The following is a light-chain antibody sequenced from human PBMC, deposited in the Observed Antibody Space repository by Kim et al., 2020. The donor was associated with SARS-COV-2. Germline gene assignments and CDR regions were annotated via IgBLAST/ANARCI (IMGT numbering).Light chain of an antibody. CDR1: QSISIY. J-gene: IGKJ4*01. CDR2: AAS. CDR3: QQSYSTPR. V-gene: IGKV1-39*01. Sequence: DIQLTQSPSSLSASVGDRVTITCRASQSISIYLNWYQQKPGKAPKLLIYAASSLQSGVPSRFSGSGSGTDFTLTISSLQPEDFATYFCQQSYSTPRFGGGTKVDIK.